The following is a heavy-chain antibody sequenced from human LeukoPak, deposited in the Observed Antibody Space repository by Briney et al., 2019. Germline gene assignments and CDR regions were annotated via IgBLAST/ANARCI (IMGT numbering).Heavy chain of an antibody. CDR2: ISGSGGST. J-gene: IGHJ6*02. Sequence: GRSLRLSCAASGFTFSSYAMSWVRQAPGKGLEWVSAISGSGGSTYYADSVKGRFTISRDNSKNTLYLQMNSLRAEDTAVYYCAKDIVLMVYAPTYGMDVWGQGTTVTVSS. V-gene: IGHV3-23*01. CDR1: GFTFSSYA. CDR3: AKDIVLMVYAPTYGMDV. D-gene: IGHD2-8*01.